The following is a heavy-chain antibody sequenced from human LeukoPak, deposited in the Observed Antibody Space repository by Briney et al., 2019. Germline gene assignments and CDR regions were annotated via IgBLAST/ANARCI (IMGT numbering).Heavy chain of an antibody. V-gene: IGHV4-61*02. CDR2: MRISRTT. Sequence: PSETLSHTCTVSGDSIVSDPYYWSWIRQPAGKGLEWIGRMRISRTTNYNPSFKSRATISADTSKNQFSLMLTSATAADTAVYYCARDRFGDHSQNYYELGDWGQGKLVTISS. D-gene: IGHD3-3*01. CDR1: GDSIVSDPYY. J-gene: IGHJ4*02. CDR3: ARDRFGDHSQNYYELGD.